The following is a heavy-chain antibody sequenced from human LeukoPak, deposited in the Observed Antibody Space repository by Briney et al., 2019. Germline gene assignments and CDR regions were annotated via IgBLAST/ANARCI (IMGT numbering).Heavy chain of an antibody. D-gene: IGHD4-17*01. V-gene: IGHV3-48*01. CDR3: TSGLSVLRSNNTPVDY. J-gene: IGHJ4*02. CDR1: RFTFSSYS. Sequence: GGSLRLSCAASRFTFSSYSMNWVRQAPGKGLEWVSYISSSSSSIYYADSVKGRFTISRDNAKNSLYLQMNSLKTEDTAVYYCTSGLSVLRSNNTPVDYWGQGTLVTVSS. CDR2: ISSSSSSI.